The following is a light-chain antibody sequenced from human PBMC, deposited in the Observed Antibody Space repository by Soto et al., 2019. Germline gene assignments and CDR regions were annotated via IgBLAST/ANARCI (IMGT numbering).Light chain of an antibody. Sequence: QSALTQSASVSGSPGQSITISCTGTNSDVGGYNFVSWDQQHPGKAPKLMIYDVSNRPSGVSSRFSGSKSGNTASLTISGLQAEDEADYYCSSYTTSSALVFGTGTKLTVL. CDR3: SSYTTSSALV. CDR1: NSDVGGYNF. V-gene: IGLV2-14*01. CDR2: DVS. J-gene: IGLJ1*01.